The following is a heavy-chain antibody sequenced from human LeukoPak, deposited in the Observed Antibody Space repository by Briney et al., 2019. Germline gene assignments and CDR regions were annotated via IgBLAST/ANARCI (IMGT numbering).Heavy chain of an antibody. J-gene: IGHJ4*02. D-gene: IGHD6-13*01. CDR2: IRYGGATE. V-gene: IGHV3-30*02. CDR1: GFTFSGNG. CDR3: AKDSSSSWYPLYYYDY. Sequence: GGSLRLSCAASGFTFSGNGMHWVRQAPGKGLEWVTFIRYGGATEFYAGSVKGRFTISRDNSKNTLYLQMNSLRVEDTAVYYCAKDSSSSWYPLYYYDYWGQGTLVTVSS.